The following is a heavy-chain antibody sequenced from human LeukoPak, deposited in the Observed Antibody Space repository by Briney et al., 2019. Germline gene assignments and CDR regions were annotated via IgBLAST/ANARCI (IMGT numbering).Heavy chain of an antibody. Sequence: GASVKVSCKASGYTFTSYDFNWVRQATGQRPEWMGWMSPNSGDTGYAQKFQGRVTITADESTSTAYMELSSLRSEDTAVYYCASGSGWPHDAFDIWGQGTMVTVSS. CDR2: MSPNSGDT. D-gene: IGHD6-19*01. J-gene: IGHJ3*02. V-gene: IGHV1-8*01. CDR1: GYTFTSYD. CDR3: ASGSGWPHDAFDI.